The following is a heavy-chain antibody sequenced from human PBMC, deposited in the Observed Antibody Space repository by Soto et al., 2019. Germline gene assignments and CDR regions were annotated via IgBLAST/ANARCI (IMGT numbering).Heavy chain of an antibody. CDR2: IYYSGST. Sequence: QVQLQESGPGLVKPSQTLSLTCTVSGGSISSGGYYWNWIRQQPGKGLEWIGYIYYSGSTYYNPSLTGRVTISIYAYKIQFTLKLSSVTAADTAVYYCASLPAGYYIDSSGYYFDYWVQGTLDTVSS. J-gene: IGHJ4*02. CDR3: ASLPAGYYIDSSGYYFDY. D-gene: IGHD3-22*01. V-gene: IGHV4-31*03. CDR1: GGSISSGGYY.